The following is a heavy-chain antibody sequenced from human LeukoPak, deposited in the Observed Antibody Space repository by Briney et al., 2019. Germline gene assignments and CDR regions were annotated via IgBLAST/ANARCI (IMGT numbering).Heavy chain of an antibody. CDR2: IYNSGNT. CDR1: GASISSYY. V-gene: IGHV4-59*01. D-gene: IGHD1-26*01. J-gene: IGHJ5*02. CDR3: AKDWELGS. Sequence: SETLSLTCSVSGASISSYYWNWIRQPPGKGLEWIGNIYNSGNTNYNPSLKSRVTISLGTSRDQFSLRLTSVTAADTAVYYCAKDWELGSWGQGTLVTVSS.